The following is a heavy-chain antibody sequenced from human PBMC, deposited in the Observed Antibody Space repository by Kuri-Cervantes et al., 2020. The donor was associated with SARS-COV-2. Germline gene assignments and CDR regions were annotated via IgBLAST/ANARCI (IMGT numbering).Heavy chain of an antibody. Sequence: ASVKVSCKASGYTFTELSMHWVRQAPGKGLEWMGGFDPKDGETIYAQKFQGRVTMTEDTSTDTAYMELSSLRSEDTAVYYCATSLYYYDSSGYYENWGQGTLVTVSS. CDR1: GYTFTELS. D-gene: IGHD3-22*01. CDR3: ATSLYYYDSSGYYEN. J-gene: IGHJ4*02. V-gene: IGHV1-24*01. CDR2: FDPKDGET.